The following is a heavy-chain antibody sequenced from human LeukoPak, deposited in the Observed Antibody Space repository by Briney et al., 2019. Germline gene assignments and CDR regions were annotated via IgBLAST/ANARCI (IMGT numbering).Heavy chain of an antibody. CDR3: ARAPIRLGPAEDL. V-gene: IGHV4-31*11. CDR2: INHRGTT. D-gene: IGHD2-2*01. Sequence: TLSLTCVVSGDSISNYGSYWSWIRHHPEKGLEWMGYINHRGTTYYSPSLKTRLALSLDVSKNLLSLNLTSVIAADTAIYFCARAPIRLGPAEDLWGQGILVTVSS. CDR1: GDSISNYGSY. J-gene: IGHJ5*02.